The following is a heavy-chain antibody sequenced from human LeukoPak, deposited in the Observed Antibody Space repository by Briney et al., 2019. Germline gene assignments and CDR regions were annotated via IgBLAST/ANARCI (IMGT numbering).Heavy chain of an antibody. CDR3: ARGGYDSSGYCDY. V-gene: IGHV1-69*05. J-gene: IGHJ4*02. Sequence: SLVKVSCKASGGTFSSYAISWVRQAPGQGLEWMGRIIPIFGTANYAQKFQGRVTITTDESTSTAYMELSSLRSEDTAVYYCARGGYDSSGYCDYWGQGTLVTVSS. CDR2: IIPIFGTA. CDR1: GGTFSSYA. D-gene: IGHD3-22*01.